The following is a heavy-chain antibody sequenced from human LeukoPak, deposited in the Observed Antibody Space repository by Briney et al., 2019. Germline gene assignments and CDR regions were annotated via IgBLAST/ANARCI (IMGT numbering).Heavy chain of an antibody. Sequence: QTGGSLRLSCAASGFIFSSYGMSWVRQAPGKGLEWVSVISGSGGSTYYADSVKGRFTISRDNSKNTLYLQMNSLRAEDTAVYYCAKMPYCSGGSCYSSHYWGQGTLVTVSS. J-gene: IGHJ4*02. CDR3: AKMPYCSGGSCYSSHY. CDR1: GFIFSSYG. V-gene: IGHV3-23*01. D-gene: IGHD2-15*01. CDR2: ISGSGGST.